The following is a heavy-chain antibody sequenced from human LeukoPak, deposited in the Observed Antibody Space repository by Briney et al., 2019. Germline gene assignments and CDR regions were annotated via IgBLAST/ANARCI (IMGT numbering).Heavy chain of an antibody. CDR1: GFTVSSNY. CDR2: ISGSGGST. Sequence: GGSLRLSCAASGFTVSSNYMSWVRQAPGKGLEWVSAISGSGGSTYYADSVKGRFTISRDNSKNTLYLQMNSLRAEDTAVYYCAKDSTYYYGSGSYYAFDYWGQGTLVTVSS. CDR3: AKDSTYYYGSGSYYAFDY. J-gene: IGHJ4*02. D-gene: IGHD3-10*01. V-gene: IGHV3-23*01.